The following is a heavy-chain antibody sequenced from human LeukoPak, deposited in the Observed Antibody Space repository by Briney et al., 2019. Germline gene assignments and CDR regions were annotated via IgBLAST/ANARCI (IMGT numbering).Heavy chain of an antibody. CDR1: GFTFSSYG. CDR2: IRYDGSNK. CDR3: AKDYRYYDSSGYDY. V-gene: IGHV3-30*02. Sequence: GGSLRLSCAASGFTFSSYGMHWVRQAPGKGLEWVAFIRYDGSNKYYADSVKGRFTISRDNSKNTLYLQMNSLRAEDTAVYYCAKDYRYYDSSGYDYWGQGTLVTVSS. D-gene: IGHD3-22*01. J-gene: IGHJ4*02.